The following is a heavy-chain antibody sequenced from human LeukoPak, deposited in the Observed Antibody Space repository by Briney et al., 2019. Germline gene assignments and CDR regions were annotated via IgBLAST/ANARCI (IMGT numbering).Heavy chain of an antibody. D-gene: IGHD5-18*01. CDR3: ARDLSQYSYGTFDY. J-gene: IGHJ4*02. CDR2: IYSSGTT. Sequence: SETLSLTCTVSGGSISSGSYYWSWIRQPAGKGLEWIGRIYSSGTTNYNPSLKSRVTISVDTSKNQFSLNLNSVTAADTAVYYCARDLSQYSYGTFDYWGQGTLVTVSS. V-gene: IGHV4-61*02. CDR1: GGSISSGSYY.